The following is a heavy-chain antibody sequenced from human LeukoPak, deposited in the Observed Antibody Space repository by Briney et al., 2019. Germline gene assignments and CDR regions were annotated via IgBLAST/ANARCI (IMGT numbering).Heavy chain of an antibody. CDR2: INHSGST. J-gene: IGHJ5*02. CDR3: ARHYSSGYFNWFDP. CDR1: GGSFSGYY. V-gene: IGHV4-34*01. Sequence: SETLSLTCAVYGGSFSGYYWSWIRQPPGKGLEWIGEINHSGSTNYNPSLKSRVTISVDTSKTQFSLKLSSVTAADTAVYYCARHYSSGYFNWFDPWGQGTLVTVSS. D-gene: IGHD3-22*01.